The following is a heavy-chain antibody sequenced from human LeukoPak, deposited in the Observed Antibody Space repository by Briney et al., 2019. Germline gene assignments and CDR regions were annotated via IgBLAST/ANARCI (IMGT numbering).Heavy chain of an antibody. CDR1: GFTFSSYS. CDR3: ARAGSYAFDI. J-gene: IGHJ3*02. D-gene: IGHD1-26*01. Sequence: PGGSLRPSCAASGFTFSSYSMNWVRQAPGKGLEWVSSISSSSSYIYYADSVKGRFTISRGNAKNSLYLQMNSLRAEDTAVYYCARAGSYAFDIWGQGTMVTVSS. V-gene: IGHV3-21*01. CDR2: ISSSSSYI.